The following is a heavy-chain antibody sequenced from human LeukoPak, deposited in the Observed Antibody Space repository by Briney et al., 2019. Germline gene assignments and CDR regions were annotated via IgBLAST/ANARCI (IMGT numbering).Heavy chain of an antibody. V-gene: IGHV1-69*05. Sequence: SVKVSCKASGGTFSSYAISWVRQAPGQGLEWMGRIIPIFGTANYAQKFQGRVTITTDESTSTAYMELSSLRSEDTAVYYCARDGDYDSSEHYFDYWGQGTLVTVSS. D-gene: IGHD3-22*01. J-gene: IGHJ4*02. CDR2: IIPIFGTA. CDR1: GGTFSSYA. CDR3: ARDGDYDSSEHYFDY.